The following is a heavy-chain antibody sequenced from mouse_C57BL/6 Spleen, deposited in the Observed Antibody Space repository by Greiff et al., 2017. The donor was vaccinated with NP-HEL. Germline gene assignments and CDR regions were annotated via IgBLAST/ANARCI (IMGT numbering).Heavy chain of an antibody. D-gene: IGHD1-1*01. CDR1: GFTFSDYY. Sequence: EVKLVESEGGLVQPGSSMKLSCTASGFTFSDYYMAWVRQVPEKGLEWVANINYDGSSTYYLDSLKSRFIISRDNAKNILYLQMSSLKSEDTATYYCARDQGYYGSSYGYFDYWGQGTTLTVSS. J-gene: IGHJ2*01. V-gene: IGHV5-16*01. CDR3: ARDQGYYGSSYGYFDY. CDR2: INYDGSST.